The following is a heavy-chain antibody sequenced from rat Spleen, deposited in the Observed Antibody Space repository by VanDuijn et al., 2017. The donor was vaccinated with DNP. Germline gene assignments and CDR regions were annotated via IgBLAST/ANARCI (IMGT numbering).Heavy chain of an antibody. Sequence: EVQLVESGGGPVQPGRSLKLSCVASGFIFSNYWMTWIRQAPGKGLAWVAAISNTGDNTYYSDSVKGRFSLSRDNEKSTLYLQMNSLRSEDTATYYCTRTTRGFDYWGQGVMVTVSS. CDR3: TRTTRGFDY. V-gene: IGHV5-31*01. CDR1: GFIFSNYW. CDR2: ISNTGDNT. J-gene: IGHJ2*01. D-gene: IGHD3-5*01.